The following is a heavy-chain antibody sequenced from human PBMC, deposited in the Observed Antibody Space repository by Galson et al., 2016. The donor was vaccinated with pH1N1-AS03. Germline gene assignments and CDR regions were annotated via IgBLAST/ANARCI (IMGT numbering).Heavy chain of an antibody. Sequence: ETLSLTCAVSGDSISTSNWWSWVRQPPGKGLEWNGDVSHAGRTNYSPSPKSRVTISLDKSKNQFSLQLTSVTAADTAVYYCARDVLPYSLGLDVWGQGTTVTVSS. J-gene: IGHJ6*02. CDR3: ARDVLPYSLGLDV. CDR1: GDSISTSNW. CDR2: VSHAGRT. V-gene: IGHV4-4*02. D-gene: IGHD5-18*01.